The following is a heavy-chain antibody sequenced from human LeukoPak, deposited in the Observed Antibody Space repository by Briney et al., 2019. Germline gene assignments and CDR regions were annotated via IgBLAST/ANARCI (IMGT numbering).Heavy chain of an antibody. J-gene: IGHJ4*02. CDR1: GFSFTDAW. D-gene: IGHD6-13*01. CDR2: ITSKSDGGIT. CDR3: TTDWLGYSSSVWMIDY. Sequence: GGSLRLSCEASGFSFTDAWMSWVRQAPGKGLEWVGRITSKSDGGITDSAAPMKGRFTISRDDSKNTLYLQMNSLKTEDTAVYYCTTDWLGYSSSVWMIDYWGQGTLVTVSS. V-gene: IGHV3-15*01.